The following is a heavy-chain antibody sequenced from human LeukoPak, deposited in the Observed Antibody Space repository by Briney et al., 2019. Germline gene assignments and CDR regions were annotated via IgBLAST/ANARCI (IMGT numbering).Heavy chain of an antibody. CDR2: INHSGST. Sequence: QTSETLSLTCAVYGGSFSGYYWSWIRQPPGKGLEWIGEINHSGSTNYNPSLKSRVTISVDTSKNQFSLKLSSATAADTAVYYCARDGAFPGWFDPWGQGTLVTVSS. D-gene: IGHD3-16*01. J-gene: IGHJ5*02. CDR3: ARDGAFPGWFDP. CDR1: GGSFSGYY. V-gene: IGHV4-34*01.